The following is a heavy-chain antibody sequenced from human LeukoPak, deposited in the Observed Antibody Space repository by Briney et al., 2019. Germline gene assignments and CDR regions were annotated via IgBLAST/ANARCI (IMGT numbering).Heavy chain of an antibody. CDR3: ARVKGSGYRNSIDY. V-gene: IGHV3-20*04. D-gene: IGHD3-3*01. Sequence: PGGSLRLSCAASGFTFDDYAMNWVRQAPGKGLEWVSCINWNGGSTYYRDSVKGRCTISRDNAKSSVYLEMNSLRAEDTALYYCARVKGSGYRNSIDYWGQGALVTVSS. J-gene: IGHJ4*02. CDR1: GFTFDDYA. CDR2: INWNGGST.